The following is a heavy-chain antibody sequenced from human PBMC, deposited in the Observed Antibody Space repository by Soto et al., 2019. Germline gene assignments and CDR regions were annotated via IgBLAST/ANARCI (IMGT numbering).Heavy chain of an antibody. CDR2: IYYSGST. D-gene: IGHD6-19*01. J-gene: IGHJ6*04. CDR3: ARAGYRVGYSRGLYGKDV. Sequence: PSETLSLTCTVSGGSISSYYWSWIRQPPGKGLEWIGYIYYSGSTNYNPSLKSRVTISVDTSKNQFSLKLNSVTAADTAVYFCARAGYRVGYSRGLYGKDVWGKGTRVTVAS. CDR1: GGSISSYY. V-gene: IGHV4-59*01.